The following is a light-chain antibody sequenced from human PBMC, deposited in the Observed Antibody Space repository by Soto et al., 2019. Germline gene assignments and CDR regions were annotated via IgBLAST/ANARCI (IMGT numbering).Light chain of an antibody. J-gene: IGKJ2*01. CDR2: DAS. CDR3: QQRSNWPPT. Sequence: EIVLTQSPATLSLSPGERATLSCRASQSVSYYLPWYQQKPGQAPRLLIYDASNRATGIPARFSGSGSGTDFTLTISNLEPEDFAVYYCQQRSNWPPTVGQGTKLEIK. V-gene: IGKV3-11*01. CDR1: QSVSYY.